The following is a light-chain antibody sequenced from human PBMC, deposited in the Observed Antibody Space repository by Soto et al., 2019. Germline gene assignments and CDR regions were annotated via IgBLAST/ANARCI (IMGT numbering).Light chain of an antibody. CDR1: QSVRSSY. Sequence: EIVLTQYPGTLSLSPGERATLSCRASQSVRSSYLAWYQQKPGQAPRLLIYGTSSRATGIPDRFSGSGSGTDFTLTITRLEPEDFAVYYCQQYGSSPLTFGGGTKVEIK. CDR3: QQYGSSPLT. CDR2: GTS. J-gene: IGKJ4*01. V-gene: IGKV3-20*01.